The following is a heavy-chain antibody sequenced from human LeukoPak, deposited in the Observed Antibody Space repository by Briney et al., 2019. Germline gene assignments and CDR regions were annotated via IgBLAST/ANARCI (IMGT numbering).Heavy chain of an antibody. V-gene: IGHV3-23*01. CDR3: AGGTATPDH. Sequence: PGGSLRLSCAASGFTFTSYAMSWVRQAPGTGLEWVSAISGSGGNTFYADSVKGRFTISRDNSKSTLYLQMNSLRAEDTAVYYCAGGTATPDHWGQGTLVTVSS. CDR2: ISGSGGNT. CDR1: GFTFTSYA. J-gene: IGHJ4*02. D-gene: IGHD6-25*01.